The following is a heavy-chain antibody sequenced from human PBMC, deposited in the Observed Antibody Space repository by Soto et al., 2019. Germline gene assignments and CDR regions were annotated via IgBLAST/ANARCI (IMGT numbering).Heavy chain of an antibody. J-gene: IGHJ4*02. CDR3: TSDRYPRFYHGSGSYPYY. D-gene: IGHD3-10*01. CDR1: GFTFSSFW. CDR2: IKTDGSET. V-gene: IGHV3-7*03. Sequence: GGSLRLSCAASGFTFSSFWMSWVRQAPGKGLEWVANIKTDGSETHYVDSVKGRFTISRDNPKTSLFLQMNSLRVEDAAVYFCTSDRYPRFYHGSGSYPYYWGQGTPVTVSS.